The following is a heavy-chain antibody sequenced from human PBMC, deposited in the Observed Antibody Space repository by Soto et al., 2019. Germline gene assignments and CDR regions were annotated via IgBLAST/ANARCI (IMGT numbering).Heavy chain of an antibody. J-gene: IGHJ4*02. CDR1: GFTFSNAW. Sequence: EVQLVESGGGLVKPGESLRLSCAASGFTFSNAWMNWVRQAPGKGLEWVGRIKSKAADGTTAFAAPVKGRFTISRDDSKNTLYLQMNSLKTEDTAVYYCTTDEAYSFPYWGQGTLVTVSS. CDR2: IKSKAADGTT. D-gene: IGHD5-18*01. V-gene: IGHV3-15*07. CDR3: TTDEAYSFPY.